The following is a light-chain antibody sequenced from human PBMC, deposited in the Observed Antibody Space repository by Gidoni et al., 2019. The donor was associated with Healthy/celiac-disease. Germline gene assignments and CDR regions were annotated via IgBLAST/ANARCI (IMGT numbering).Light chain of an antibody. V-gene: IGKV1-39*01. CDR1: QSISSY. CDR2: SAS. J-gene: IGKJ2*04. Sequence: DIQMTQSPSSLSASVGDRVTITCRSSQSISSYLNWYQQKPGKAPKLLIYSASSLQSGVPSRFSGSGSGTDFTLTIISLQHEDFATYYCQQSYSTPGGSFGQGTKVEIK. CDR3: QQSYSTPGGS.